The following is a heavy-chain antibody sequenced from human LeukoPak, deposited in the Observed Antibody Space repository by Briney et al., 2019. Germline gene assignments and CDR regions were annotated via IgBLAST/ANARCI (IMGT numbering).Heavy chain of an antibody. D-gene: IGHD1-26*01. CDR2: FSGSGGST. V-gene: IGHV3-23*01. J-gene: IGHJ4*02. Sequence: GGSLRLSCAASGLTVSTYAMNWVRQAPGKGLEWVSAFSGSGGSTYYADSVKGRFTISRDNSKNTLYLQMNSLRAEDAAVYYCAKVGWELLGGYYFDYWGQGTLVTVSS. CDR1: GLTVSTYA. CDR3: AKVGWELLGGYYFDY.